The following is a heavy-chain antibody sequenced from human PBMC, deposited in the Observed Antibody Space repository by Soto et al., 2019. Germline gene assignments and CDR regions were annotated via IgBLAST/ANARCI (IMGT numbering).Heavy chain of an antibody. V-gene: IGHV4-4*02. CDR2: IYHSGRT. J-gene: IGHJ6*02. Sequence: QVQLQESGPGLVKPSGTLSLTCDVSGGSINNGNSWSWVRQSPARGLEWIGEIYHSGRTDYNPSLKSRVTIALDRANNPFSLKLSSVSAADTAIYYCAGSFCSGGRCQASVMEIWGQGTTVTVS. D-gene: IGHD6-19*01. CDR1: GGSINNGNS. CDR3: AGSFCSGGRCQASVMEI.